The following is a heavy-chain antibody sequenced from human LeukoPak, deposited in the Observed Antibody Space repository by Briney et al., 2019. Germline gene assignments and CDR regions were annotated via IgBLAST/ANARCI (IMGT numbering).Heavy chain of an antibody. CDR2: ISSDGITT. V-gene: IGHV3-74*01. D-gene: IGHD6-13*01. J-gene: IGHJ4*02. CDR1: GFTFSTSW. CDR3: ARVRSSSWYDY. Sequence: GGSLRLSCATSGFTFSTSWMHWVRQAPGEGLVWVSRISSDGITTTYADSVKGRFTISRDNVKNTLYLQMNSLRVEDTAVYYCARVRSSSWYDYWGQGALVTVSS.